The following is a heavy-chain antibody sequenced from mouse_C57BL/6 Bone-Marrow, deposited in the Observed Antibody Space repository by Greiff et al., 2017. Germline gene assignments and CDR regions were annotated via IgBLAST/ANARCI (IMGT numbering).Heavy chain of an antibody. Sequence: QVQLQQSGAELARPGASVKLSCTASGYTFTSYGISWVKQRTGQGLEWIGEIFPRSGNTYYNEKFKGKATLTADTSSSTAYMELRSLTSEDDAVDFYSRQLKLRPLAYWGQGTLVTVSA. V-gene: IGHV1-81*01. CDR2: IFPRSGNT. D-gene: IGHD3-2*02. CDR1: GYTFTSYG. CDR3: SRQLKLRPLAY. J-gene: IGHJ3*01.